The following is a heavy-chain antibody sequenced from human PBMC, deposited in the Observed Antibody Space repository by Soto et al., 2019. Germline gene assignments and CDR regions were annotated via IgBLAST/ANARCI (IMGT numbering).Heavy chain of an antibody. CDR3: AKIIGYYDFWSSYWSGMDV. D-gene: IGHD3-3*01. CDR1: GFTFSSYG. Sequence: GGSLRLSCAASGFTFSSYGMHWVRRAPGKGLEWVAVISYDGSNKYYADFVKGRFTISRDNSKNTLYLQMNSLRAEDTAVYYCAKIIGYYDFWSSYWSGMDVWGQGTTVTVSS. V-gene: IGHV3-30*18. CDR2: ISYDGSNK. J-gene: IGHJ6*02.